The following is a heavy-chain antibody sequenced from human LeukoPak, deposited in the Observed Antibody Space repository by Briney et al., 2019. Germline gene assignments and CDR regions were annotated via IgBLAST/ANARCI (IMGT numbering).Heavy chain of an antibody. V-gene: IGHV3-30*02. J-gene: IGHJ6*03. Sequence: PGGSLRLSCAASGFTFSSYGMHWVRQAPGKGLEWVAFIRYDGSNKYYADSVKGRFTISRDNAKNSLYLQMNSLRAEDTAVYYCARDPGYCTNGVCYTYYYYMDVWGKGTTVTVSS. CDR2: IRYDGSNK. CDR3: ARDPGYCTNGVCYTYYYYMDV. D-gene: IGHD2-8*01. CDR1: GFTFSSYG.